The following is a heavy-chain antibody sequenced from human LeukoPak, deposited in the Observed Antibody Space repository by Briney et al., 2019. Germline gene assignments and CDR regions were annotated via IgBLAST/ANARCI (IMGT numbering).Heavy chain of an antibody. V-gene: IGHV1-3*01. CDR1: GYTFTGYA. CDR2: INAGNGNT. CDR3: ARGIVGAPFEYYYYGMDV. Sequence: GASVKVSCKASGYTFTGYAMHWVRQAPGQRLEWMGWINAGNGNTKYSQKFQGRVTITRDTSASTAYMELSSLRSEDTAVYYCARGIVGAPFEYYYYGMDVWGQGTTVTVSS. J-gene: IGHJ6*02. D-gene: IGHD1-26*01.